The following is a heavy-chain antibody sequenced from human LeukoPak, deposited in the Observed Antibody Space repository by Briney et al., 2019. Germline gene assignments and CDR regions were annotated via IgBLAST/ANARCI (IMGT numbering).Heavy chain of an antibody. V-gene: IGHV1-18*01. CDR3: ARPYSGYDFGN. J-gene: IGHJ4*02. D-gene: IGHD5-12*01. CDR2: ISAYNGNT. Sequence: ASVKVSCKASGYTFTSYGISWVRQAPGQGLEWMGWISAYNGNTNYAQKFQGRVTITADKSTSTAYMELSSLRSEDTAVYYCARPYSGYDFGNWGQGTLVTVSS. CDR1: GYTFTSYG.